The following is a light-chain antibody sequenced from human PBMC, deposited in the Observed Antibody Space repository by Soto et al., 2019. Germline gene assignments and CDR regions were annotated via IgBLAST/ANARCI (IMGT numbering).Light chain of an antibody. Sequence: IVMTQTPATLSVSQGGRVTLSCRASQSVSYHVAWYQQKPGQTPRLVIYDASTRASGIPARFSGTRSGTEFSLTVSSLQSVDFGIYYCQQYNSWLTFGGGTRVDIK. V-gene: IGKV3-15*01. J-gene: IGKJ4*01. CDR1: QSVSYH. CDR2: DAS. CDR3: QQYNSWLT.